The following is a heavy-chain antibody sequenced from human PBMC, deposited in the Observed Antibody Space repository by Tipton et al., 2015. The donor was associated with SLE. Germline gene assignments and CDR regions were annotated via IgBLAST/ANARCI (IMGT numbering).Heavy chain of an antibody. CDR2: IYHSGST. V-gene: IGHV4-38-2*02. CDR1: GGSISSGYY. CDR3: ARASSGSDNWFDP. Sequence: LRLSCTVSGGSISSGYYWGWIRQPPGKGLEWIGSIYHSGSTYYNPSLKSRVTISVDTSKNQFSLKLSSVTAADTAVYYCARASSGSDNWFDPWGQGTLVTVSS. D-gene: IGHD3-3*01. J-gene: IGHJ5*02.